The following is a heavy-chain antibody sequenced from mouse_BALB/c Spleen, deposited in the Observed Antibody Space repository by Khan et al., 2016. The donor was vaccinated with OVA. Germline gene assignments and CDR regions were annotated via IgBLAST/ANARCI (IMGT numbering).Heavy chain of an antibody. V-gene: IGHV5-6-3*01. Sequence: EVELVESGGGLVQPGGSLKLSCAASGFTFSSYGMSWVRQTPDKRLELVATINSNGGSTYYPDSVKGRFTISRDNAKNTLYLQMSSLKSEDTAMYYCAGRARTINWGQGTTLTVSS. CDR2: INSNGGST. CDR3: AGRARTIN. CDR1: GFTFSSYG. J-gene: IGHJ2*01. D-gene: IGHD3-3*01.